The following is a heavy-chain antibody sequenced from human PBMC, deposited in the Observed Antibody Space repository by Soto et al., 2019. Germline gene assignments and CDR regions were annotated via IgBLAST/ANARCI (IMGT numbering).Heavy chain of an antibody. D-gene: IGHD2-15*01. J-gene: IGHJ1*01. Sequence: QVQLVESGGGVVQPGRSLRLSCAASGFTFSSYGMHWVRQAPGKGLEWVAVISYDGSNKYYADSVKGRFTISRDNSKNTLYLQMNSLRAEVTAVYYCAKDLRYCSGGSCYLEYFQHWGQGTLVTVSS. CDR1: GFTFSSYG. CDR3: AKDLRYCSGGSCYLEYFQH. V-gene: IGHV3-30*18. CDR2: ISYDGSNK.